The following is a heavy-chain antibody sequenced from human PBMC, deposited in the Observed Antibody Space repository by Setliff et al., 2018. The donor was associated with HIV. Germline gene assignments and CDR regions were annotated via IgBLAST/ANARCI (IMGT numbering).Heavy chain of an antibody. CDR2: VNPNSGGT. Sequence: ASVKVSCKASGYTFTDYYIHWVRQAPGQGLQWMGWVNPNSGGTNSAQEFQGRVTMTRDTSISTAYMELSRLRSDDTAVYYCARVSMLNWFDPWGQGTLVTVSS. D-gene: IGHD3-10*02. J-gene: IGHJ5*02. V-gene: IGHV1-2*02. CDR3: ARVSMLNWFDP. CDR1: GYTFTDYY.